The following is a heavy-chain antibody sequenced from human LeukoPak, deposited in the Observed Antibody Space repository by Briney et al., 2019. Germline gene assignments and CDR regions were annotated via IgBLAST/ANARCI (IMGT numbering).Heavy chain of an antibody. Sequence: SVKVSCKASGGTFSSYAISWERQAPGQGLEWMGRIIPILGIANYAQRFQGRVTITADKSTSTAYMELSSLRSEDTAVYYCAGERITIFGVAPFDYWGQGTLVTVSS. D-gene: IGHD3-3*01. J-gene: IGHJ4*02. CDR1: GGTFSSYA. CDR2: IIPILGIA. CDR3: AGERITIFGVAPFDY. V-gene: IGHV1-69*04.